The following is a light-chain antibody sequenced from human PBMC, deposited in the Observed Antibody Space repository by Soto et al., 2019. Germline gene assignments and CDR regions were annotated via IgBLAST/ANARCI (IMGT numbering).Light chain of an antibody. Sequence: EIVLTQSPGTLSLSPGERATLSCRASQSVSNNYLAWLQQTPGQAPSLLIYDTSRRATGIPDRFSGSGSGTDFTLTISRLEPEDSAMYYCQQYGNSPRTFGQGTKVEIK. CDR3: QQYGNSPRT. CDR2: DTS. CDR1: QSVSNNY. V-gene: IGKV3-20*01. J-gene: IGKJ1*01.